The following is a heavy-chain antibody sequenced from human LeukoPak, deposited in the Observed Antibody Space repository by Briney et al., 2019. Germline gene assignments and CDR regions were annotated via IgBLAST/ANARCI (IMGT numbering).Heavy chain of an antibody. V-gene: IGHV4-59*01. CDR2: IYYSGST. CDR3: ARMVRGVIIKTGHFDY. Sequence: SETLSLTCTVSGGSISSYYWSWIRQPPGKGLEWIGYIYYSGSTNYNPSLKSRVTISVDTSKNQFSLKLSSVTAADTAVYYCARMVRGVIIKTGHFDYWGQGTPVTVSS. D-gene: IGHD3-10*01. J-gene: IGHJ4*02. CDR1: GGSISSYY.